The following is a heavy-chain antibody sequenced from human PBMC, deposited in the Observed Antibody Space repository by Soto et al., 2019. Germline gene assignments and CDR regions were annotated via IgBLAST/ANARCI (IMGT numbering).Heavy chain of an antibody. CDR3: ARAVGYSSGWYYFDY. Sequence: SVKVACKASGGTISSYTISWVRQANGQGLEWMGRIIPILGIANYAQKFQGRVTITADKSTSTAYMELSSLRSEDTAVYYCARAVGYSSGWYYFDYWGQGTLVTVSS. J-gene: IGHJ4*02. CDR1: GGTISSYT. CDR2: IIPILGIA. V-gene: IGHV1-69*02. D-gene: IGHD6-19*01.